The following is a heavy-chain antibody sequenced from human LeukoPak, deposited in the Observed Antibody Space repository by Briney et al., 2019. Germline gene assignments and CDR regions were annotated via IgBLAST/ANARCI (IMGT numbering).Heavy chain of an antibody. Sequence: ASVKVSCKASGGTFSSYAISWVRQAPGQGLEWMGIINPSGGSTSYAQKFQGRVTMTRDTSTSTVYMELSSLRSEDTAVYYCAREDETYSSAFDIWGQGTMVTVSS. CDR2: INPSGGST. V-gene: IGHV1-46*01. CDR1: GGTFSSYA. J-gene: IGHJ3*02. D-gene: IGHD2-21*01. CDR3: AREDETYSSAFDI.